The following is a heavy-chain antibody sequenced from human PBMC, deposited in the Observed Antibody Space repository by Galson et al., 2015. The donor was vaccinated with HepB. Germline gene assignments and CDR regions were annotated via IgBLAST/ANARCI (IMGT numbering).Heavy chain of an antibody. Sequence: ETLSLTCTVSGGSISGSSYYWGWIRQPPGKGLEWIGSIYYSGSTYYNPSLKSRVTISVDTSKNQFSLKLSSVTAADTAVYYCARRVSGYVEGFDPWGQGTLVTVSS. D-gene: IGHD6-6*01. J-gene: IGHJ5*02. CDR1: GGSISGSSYY. CDR3: ARRVSGYVEGFDP. V-gene: IGHV4-39*01. CDR2: IYYSGST.